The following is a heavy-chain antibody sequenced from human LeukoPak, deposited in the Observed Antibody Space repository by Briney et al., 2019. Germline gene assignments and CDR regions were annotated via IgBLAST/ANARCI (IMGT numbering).Heavy chain of an antibody. CDR2: IYHSGST. Sequence: PSETLSLTCAVSGYSISSGSYWGWSRPPPGKGLEWIGSIYHSGSTYYSPSLKSRVTISGDTSKNQFSLKLGSVTAADTAVYYCARSAYNSGWYSDYWGQGTLVTVSS. J-gene: IGHJ4*02. V-gene: IGHV4-38-2*01. CDR1: GYSISSGSY. D-gene: IGHD6-19*01. CDR3: ARSAYNSGWYSDY.